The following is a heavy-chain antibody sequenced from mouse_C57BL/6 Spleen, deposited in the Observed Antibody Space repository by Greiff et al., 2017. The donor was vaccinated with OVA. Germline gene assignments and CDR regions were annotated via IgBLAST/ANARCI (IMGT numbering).Heavy chain of an antibody. Sequence: QVQLQQPGAELVRPGSSVKLSYKASGYTFTSYWMHWVKQRPIQGLEWIGNIDPSDSETHYNQKFKDKATLTVDKSSSTAYMQLSSLTSEDSAVYYCARGYYSNYEEGYYAMDYWGQGTSVTVSS. CDR1: GYTFTSYW. V-gene: IGHV1-52*01. CDR3: ARGYYSNYEEGYYAMDY. J-gene: IGHJ4*01. D-gene: IGHD2-5*01. CDR2: IDPSDSET.